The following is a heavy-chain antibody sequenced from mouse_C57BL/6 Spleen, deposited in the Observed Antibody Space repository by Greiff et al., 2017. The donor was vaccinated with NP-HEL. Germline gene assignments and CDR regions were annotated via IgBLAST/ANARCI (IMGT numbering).Heavy chain of an antibody. Sequence: EVQVVESGAELVRPGASVKLSCTASGFNIKDDYMHWVKQRPEQGLEWIGWIDPENGDTEYASKFQGKATITADTSSNTAYLQLSSLTSEDTAVYYCTTYDHYYGSSYEYWYFDVWGTGTTVTVSS. CDR1: GFNIKDDY. D-gene: IGHD1-1*01. CDR3: TTYDHYYGSSYEYWYFDV. J-gene: IGHJ1*03. V-gene: IGHV14-4*01. CDR2: IDPENGDT.